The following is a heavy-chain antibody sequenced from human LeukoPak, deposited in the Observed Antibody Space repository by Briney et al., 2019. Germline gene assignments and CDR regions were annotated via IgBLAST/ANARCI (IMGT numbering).Heavy chain of an antibody. D-gene: IGHD3-22*01. J-gene: IGHJ5*02. CDR3: ARHYYDSSGYYAGTNWFDP. CDR2: IYYSGST. CDR1: GGSISSSSYY. Sequence: SETLSLTCTVSGGSISSSSYYWGWIRQPPGKGLEWIGSIYYSGSTYYNPSLKSRVTISVDTSKNQFSLKLSSVTAADTAVYYCARHYYDSSGYYAGTNWFDPWGQGTLVTVSS. V-gene: IGHV4-39*07.